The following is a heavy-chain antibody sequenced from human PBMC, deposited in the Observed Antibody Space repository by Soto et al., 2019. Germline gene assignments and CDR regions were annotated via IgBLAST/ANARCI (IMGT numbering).Heavy chain of an antibody. V-gene: IGHV4-59*01. Sequence: SETLSLTCTVSCGSISSYYWSWIRQPPGKGLEWIGYIYYSGSTKYNPSLKSRVTISVDTSKNRFSLRLSSVTAADTAVYYCAGVWGGAFDFWGQGTMVTVSS. D-gene: IGHD3-10*01. J-gene: IGHJ3*01. CDR1: CGSISSYY. CDR2: IYYSGST. CDR3: AGVWGGAFDF.